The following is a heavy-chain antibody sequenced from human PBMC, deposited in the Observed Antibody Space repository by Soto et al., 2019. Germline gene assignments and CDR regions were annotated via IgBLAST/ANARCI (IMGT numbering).Heavy chain of an antibody. J-gene: IGHJ3*02. CDR2: IGTAGDT. Sequence: GGSLRLSCAASGFTFSSYDMHWVRQATGKGLEWVSAIGTAGDTYYPGSVKGRFTISRENAKNSLYLQMNSLRAGDTAVYYCARAQYCSSTSCWVQRAFDIWGQGTMVTVSS. D-gene: IGHD2-2*01. CDR1: GFTFSSYD. CDR3: ARAQYCSSTSCWVQRAFDI. V-gene: IGHV3-13*01.